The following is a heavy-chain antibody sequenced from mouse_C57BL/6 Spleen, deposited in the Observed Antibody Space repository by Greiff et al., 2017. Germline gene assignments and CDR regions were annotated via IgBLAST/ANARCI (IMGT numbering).Heavy chain of an antibody. CDR3: AKPYYPYAMDY. Sequence: QVHVKQSGAELAKPGASVKLSCKASGYTFTSYWMHWVKQRPGQGLEWIGYINPSSGYTKYNQKFKDKATLTADKSSSTAYMQLSSLTYEDSAVYYSAKPYYPYAMDYGGQGTSVTVSS. D-gene: IGHD1-1*01. CDR1: GYTFTSYW. J-gene: IGHJ4*01. V-gene: IGHV1-7*01. CDR2: INPSSGYT.